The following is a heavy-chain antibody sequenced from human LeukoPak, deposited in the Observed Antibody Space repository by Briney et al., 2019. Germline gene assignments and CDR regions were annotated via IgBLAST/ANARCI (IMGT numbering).Heavy chain of an antibody. Sequence: PGGSLRLSCAASGFTFSSYALHWVRQAPGKGLEWVAVISYDGNNEYYADSVKDRFTISRDNSKNTVYLQMNSLRGEDTAVYFCTRGSGVSGTYGSYFQYWSQGTLVTVSS. CDR1: GFTFSSYA. CDR3: TRGSGVSGTYGSYFQY. J-gene: IGHJ1*01. D-gene: IGHD3-10*01. V-gene: IGHV3-30-3*01. CDR2: ISYDGNNE.